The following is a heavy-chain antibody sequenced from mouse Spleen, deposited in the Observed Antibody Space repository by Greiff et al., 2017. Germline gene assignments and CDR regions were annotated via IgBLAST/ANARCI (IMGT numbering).Heavy chain of an antibody. CDR1: GYSFTGYF. J-gene: IGHJ2*01. CDR3: ARSGDYDGIFDY. Sequence: VHVKQSGPELVKPGDSVKISRKASGYSFTGYFMNWVMQSHGKSLEWIGRINPYNGDTFYNQKFKGKATLTVDKSSSTAHMELRSLTSEDSAVYYCARSGDYDGIFDYWGQGTTLTVSS. V-gene: IGHV1-20*01. D-gene: IGHD2-1*01. CDR2: INPYNGDT.